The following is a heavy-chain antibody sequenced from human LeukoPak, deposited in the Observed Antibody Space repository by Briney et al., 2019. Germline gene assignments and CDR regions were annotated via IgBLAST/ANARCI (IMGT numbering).Heavy chain of an antibody. CDR2: IIPIFGTA. CDR3: ARFGASSSSTYFDY. J-gene: IGHJ4*02. CDR1: GGTFSSYA. V-gene: IGHV1-69*13. D-gene: IGHD6-6*01. Sequence: ASVKVSCKASGGTFSSYAISWVRQAPGQGLEWMGGIIPIFGTANYAQKFQGRVTITADESTSTAYMELSSLRSEDTAVYYCARFGASSSSTYFDYWGQGTLVTVSS.